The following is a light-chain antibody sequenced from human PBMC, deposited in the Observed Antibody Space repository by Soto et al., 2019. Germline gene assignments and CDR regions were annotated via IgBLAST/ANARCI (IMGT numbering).Light chain of an antibody. CDR1: QSVSNF. Sequence: EIVLSHSPATLSLSPGERATLSCRASQSVSNFLAWYQQIPGQAPSLLIYDASNRATGIPARFSGSGSGTDFTLTISSLEPEDFAVYYCQQRSNWPPITFGQGTRLE. CDR2: DAS. V-gene: IGKV3-11*01. J-gene: IGKJ5*01. CDR3: QQRSNWPPIT.